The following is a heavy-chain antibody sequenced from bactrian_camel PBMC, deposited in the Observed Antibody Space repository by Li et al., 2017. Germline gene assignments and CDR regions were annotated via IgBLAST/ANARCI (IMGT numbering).Heavy chain of an antibody. V-gene: IGHV3S55*01. J-gene: IGHJ4*01. CDR2: IESDGST. D-gene: IGHD6*01. CDR1: GDTIGRYC. CDR3: AADEVQVAGTLRLTPQLSWVSAWDY. Sequence: HVQLVESGGGSVQVGGSLRLSCVASGDTIGRYCMGWFRQIPDREREGVAGIESDGSTSYADSVKGRFTISKDNDKNILYLQMESLSPEDTATYYCAADEVQVAGTLRLTPQLSWVSAWDYWGQGTQVTVS.